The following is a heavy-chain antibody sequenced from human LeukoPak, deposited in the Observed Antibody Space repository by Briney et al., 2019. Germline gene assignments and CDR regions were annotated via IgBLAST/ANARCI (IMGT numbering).Heavy chain of an antibody. V-gene: IGHV3-23*01. CDR3: AKECGYSYGMDY. Sequence: GGSLRLSCAASGFTFSSYAMSWVRQAPGKGLQWVSAISGSGGFTYYADSVKGRFTISRDNSKNTLYLQMSSLRAEDTAVYYCAKECGYSYGMDYWGQGTLVTVSS. CDR1: GFTFSSYA. CDR2: ISGSGGFT. D-gene: IGHD5-18*01. J-gene: IGHJ4*02.